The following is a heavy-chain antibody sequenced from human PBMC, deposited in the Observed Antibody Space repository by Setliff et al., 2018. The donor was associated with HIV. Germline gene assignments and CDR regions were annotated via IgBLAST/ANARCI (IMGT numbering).Heavy chain of an antibody. CDR3: ARGQVVGYTYSGIAL. V-gene: IGHV4-61*02. J-gene: IGHJ4*02. Sequence: LSLTCTVSGGSISSDNYYWSWIRQPAGKGLEWIGRMYTSGSTNYNPSLKSRVTISVDTSKRQFSLKLSSVTAADTAVYYCARGQVVGYTYSGIALWGQGTLVTVSS. CDR2: MYTSGST. CDR1: GGSISSDNYY. D-gene: IGHD5-18*01.